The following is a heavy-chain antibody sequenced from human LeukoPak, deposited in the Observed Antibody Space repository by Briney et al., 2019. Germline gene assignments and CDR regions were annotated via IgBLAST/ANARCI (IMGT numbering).Heavy chain of an antibody. CDR1: GGSISSYY. D-gene: IGHD3-10*01. Sequence: SETLSLTCTVSGGSISSYYWSWIRQPPWKGLEGIGYIYYNGSTNYNPSLKSRLTISVDTSKTQSSLKLRSVPAADTAVYYCARDRVITMVRANYYYYGMDVWGQGTTVTVSS. V-gene: IGHV4-59*01. CDR2: IYYNGST. J-gene: IGHJ6*02. CDR3: ARDRVITMVRANYYYYGMDV.